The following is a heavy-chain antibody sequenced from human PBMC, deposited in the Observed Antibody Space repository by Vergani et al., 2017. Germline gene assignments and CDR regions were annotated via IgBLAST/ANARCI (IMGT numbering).Heavy chain of an antibody. CDR1: GFTFNHYA. CDR2: ISGSGGST. Sequence: EVQLLESGGDLVQPGGSLRLSCAASGFTFNHYAMNWVRQAPGKGLEWVSGISGSGGSTYYASSVKGRFTISRDSSKNTLYLQMNSLRAGDTAVYYCAKANPRNSGYDYLYYYHAMDVWGQGTTVTVSS. D-gene: IGHD5-12*01. J-gene: IGHJ6*02. V-gene: IGHV3-23*01. CDR3: AKANPRNSGYDYLYYYHAMDV.